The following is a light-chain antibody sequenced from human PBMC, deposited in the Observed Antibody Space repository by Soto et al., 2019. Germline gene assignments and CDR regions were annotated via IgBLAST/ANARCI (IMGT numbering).Light chain of an antibody. CDR2: KDS. CDR3: QSADSSDSFRVV. CDR1: VLPKQF. Sequence: SYELTQPPSVSVSPGQTARITCSGDVLPKQFVYWYQQKSGQAPVLVIYKDSDRPSGIPERFSGSTSGTTVTLTISAVQAEDEADYYCQSADSSDSFRVVFGRGTKLTVL. V-gene: IGLV3-25*03. J-gene: IGLJ2*01.